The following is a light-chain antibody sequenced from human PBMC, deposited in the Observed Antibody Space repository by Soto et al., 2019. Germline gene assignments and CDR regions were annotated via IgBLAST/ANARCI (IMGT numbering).Light chain of an antibody. CDR1: QSVLYSYNNKNY. V-gene: IGKV4-1*01. CDR2: WAS. Sequence: DIVMTQSPDSLAVSLGERATINCKSSQSVLYSYNNKNYLAWYQHKPGQPLKLLIYWASTRESGVPDRFSGSGSGTDYTLTISSRQAEDVAVYYCQQYYSIPPWTFGQGTKVEIK. CDR3: QQYYSIPPWT. J-gene: IGKJ1*01.